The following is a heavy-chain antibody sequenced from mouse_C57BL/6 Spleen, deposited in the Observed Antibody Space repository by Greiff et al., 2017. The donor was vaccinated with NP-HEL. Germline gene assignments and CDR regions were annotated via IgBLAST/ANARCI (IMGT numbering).Heavy chain of an antibody. V-gene: IGHV1-69*01. J-gene: IGHJ4*01. CDR2: IDPSDSYT. CDR3: ARDYGSSYYYAMDY. D-gene: IGHD1-1*01. Sequence: QVQLQQPGAELVMPGASVKLSCKASGYTFTSYWMHWVKQRPGQGLEWIGEIDPSDSYTNYNQKFKSKSTLTVDKSSSTAYMQLSSLTSEDSAVYYCARDYGSSYYYAMDYWGQGTSVTVSS. CDR1: GYTFTSYW.